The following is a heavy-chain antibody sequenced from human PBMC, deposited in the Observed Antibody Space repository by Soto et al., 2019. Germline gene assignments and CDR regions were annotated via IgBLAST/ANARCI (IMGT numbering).Heavy chain of an antibody. V-gene: IGHV1-69*13. CDR1: GYTFTSFG. CDR3: ARGAMANFDY. CDR2: FIAMLGTP. D-gene: IGHD5-18*01. J-gene: IGHJ4*02. Sequence: GASVKVSCKASGYTFTSFGISWVRQAPGQGLEWMGGFIAMLGTPTYAKKVQGRATITADESLTSSYLELRSLRSEDTAVYFCARGAMANFDYWGQGTVVTVSS.